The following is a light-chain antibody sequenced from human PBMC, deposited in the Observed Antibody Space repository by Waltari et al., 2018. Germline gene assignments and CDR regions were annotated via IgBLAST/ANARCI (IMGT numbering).Light chain of an antibody. V-gene: IGKV1-39*01. CDR1: QTITNY. CDR3: QQTYNTPWS. Sequence: DIQMTQSPSSLSASVGDRVTITCRASQTITNYLTWYQQIPGKAPKLLIYAASTLQSGVPSRFSGSGSGSDFTLTISSLQPEDFASYYCQQTYNTPWSFGQGTNVELK. CDR2: AAS. J-gene: IGKJ1*01.